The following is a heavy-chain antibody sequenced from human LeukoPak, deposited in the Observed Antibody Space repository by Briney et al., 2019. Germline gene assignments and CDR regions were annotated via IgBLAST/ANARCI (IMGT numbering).Heavy chain of an antibody. CDR3: ARDDSSGSPYYYYGMDV. CDR2: IKGDGVST. CDR1: GVSFSSNW. D-gene: IGHD3-22*01. J-gene: IGHJ6*02. V-gene: IGHV3-74*01. Sequence: GGALRLSCAASGVSFSSNWMHGVRDAPGQGRVWGSRIKGDGVSTNYADSVKGRFTISRDIAKNTLSLQMNSLRAEDTAVYYCARDDSSGSPYYYYGMDVWGQGTTVTVSS.